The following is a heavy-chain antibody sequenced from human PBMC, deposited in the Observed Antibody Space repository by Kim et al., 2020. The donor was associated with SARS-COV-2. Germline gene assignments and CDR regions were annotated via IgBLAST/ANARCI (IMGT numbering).Heavy chain of an antibody. V-gene: IGHV4-39*01. CDR3: ARNRYLAAAGRGNDAFDI. D-gene: IGHD6-13*01. Sequence: KRRVTISVDTSKNQFSLKLSSVTAADTAVYYCARNRYLAAAGRGNDAFDIWGQGTMVTVSS. J-gene: IGHJ3*02.